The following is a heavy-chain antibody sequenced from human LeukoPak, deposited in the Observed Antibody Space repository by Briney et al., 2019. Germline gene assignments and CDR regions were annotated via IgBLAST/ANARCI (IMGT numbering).Heavy chain of an antibody. CDR3: AREGNGRYCTNGVCYPTEADAFDI. J-gene: IGHJ3*02. D-gene: IGHD2-8*01. Sequence: PGGSLRLSCAASGFTFSSYGMHWVRQAPGKGLEWVAVISYDGSNKYYADSVKGRFTTSRDNSKNTLYLQMNSLRAEDTAVYYCAREGNGRYCTNGVCYPTEADAFDIWGQGTMVTVSS. CDR1: GFTFSSYG. CDR2: ISYDGSNK. V-gene: IGHV3-30*03.